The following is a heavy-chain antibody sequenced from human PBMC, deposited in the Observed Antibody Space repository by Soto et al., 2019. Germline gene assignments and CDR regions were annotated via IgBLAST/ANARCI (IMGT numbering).Heavy chain of an antibody. D-gene: IGHD3-22*01. CDR2: ISSSSSTI. V-gene: IGHV3-48*02. CDR3: ARDWDYYDSSGYYGGRYYYYGMDV. CDR1: GFTFSSYS. Sequence: EVQLVESGGGLVQPGGSLRLSCAASGFTFSSYSMNWVRQAPGKGLEWVSYISSSSSTIYYADSVKGRFTISRDNAKNSLYLQMNSLRDEDTAVYYCARDWDYYDSSGYYGGRYYYYGMDVWGQGTTVTVSS. J-gene: IGHJ6*02.